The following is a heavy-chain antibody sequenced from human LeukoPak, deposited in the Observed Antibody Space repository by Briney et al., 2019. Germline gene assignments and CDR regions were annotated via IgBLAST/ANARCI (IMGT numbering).Heavy chain of an antibody. Sequence: GGSLRLSCAASGFTFSSYSMNWVRQAPGKGLEWVSSISGTGDYIYYADSVKGRFTISRDNGKNSLFLQMNSLRVEDTAVYYCARREPTGCSGTSCFAGPVGNWGQGTLVTVSS. CDR3: ARREPTGCSGTSCFAGPVGN. CDR2: ISGTGDYI. J-gene: IGHJ4*02. CDR1: GFTFSSYS. V-gene: IGHV3-21*01. D-gene: IGHD2-2*01.